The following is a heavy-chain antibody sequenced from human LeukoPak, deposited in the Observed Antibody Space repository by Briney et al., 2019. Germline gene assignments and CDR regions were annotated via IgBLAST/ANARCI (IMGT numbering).Heavy chain of an antibody. J-gene: IGHJ4*02. D-gene: IGHD1-7*01. Sequence: SETLSPTCTVSGGSISSSSYYWGWIRQPPGKGLEWIGSIYYSGTTYYNPSLKSRITLSVDTSKNQFSLKLNSVTAADSAVYSCARLHDSWKYFFDHWGQGALVIVSS. CDR1: GGSISSSSYY. V-gene: IGHV4-39*01. CDR3: ARLHDSWKYFFDH. CDR2: IYYSGTT.